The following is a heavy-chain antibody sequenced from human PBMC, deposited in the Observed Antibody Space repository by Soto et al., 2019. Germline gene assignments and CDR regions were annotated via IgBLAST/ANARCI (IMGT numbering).Heavy chain of an antibody. Sequence: PSETLSLTCTVSGGSISSSSYYWGWIRQPPGKGLELIGSIYYSGSTYYNPSLKSRVTISVDTSKNQFSLKLSSVTAADTAVYYCARHGEKYGSGSSQVYYYYGMDVWGQGTAVTVSS. J-gene: IGHJ6*02. V-gene: IGHV4-39*01. CDR1: GGSISSSSYY. CDR2: IYYSGST. CDR3: ARHGEKYGSGSSQVYYYYGMDV. D-gene: IGHD3-10*01.